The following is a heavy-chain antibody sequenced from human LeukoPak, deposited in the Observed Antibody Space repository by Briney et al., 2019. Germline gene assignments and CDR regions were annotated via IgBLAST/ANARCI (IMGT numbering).Heavy chain of an antibody. D-gene: IGHD3-16*02. V-gene: IGHV3-23*01. J-gene: IGHJ4*02. CDR3: AVRFDY. Sequence: GGSLRLSCAASGFTFISYVMNWVRQAPGKGLEWVSEISGSGGTTYYADSVKGRFTISIDNAKNSLYLQMNSLRAEDTAVYYCAVRFDYWGPGILVTVSS. CDR1: GFTFISYV. CDR2: ISGSGGTT.